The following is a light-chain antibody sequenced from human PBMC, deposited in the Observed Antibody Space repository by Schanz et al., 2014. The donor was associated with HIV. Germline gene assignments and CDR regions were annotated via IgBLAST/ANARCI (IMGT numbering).Light chain of an antibody. V-gene: IGLV2-8*01. CDR3: CSYTSSSPVV. CDR1: SSDVGAYNY. Sequence: QSALTQPPSASGSPGQSVTISCTGTSSDVGAYNYVSWYQHHPGKAPKLIIYEVNKWPSGVPGRFSGSKSGNTASLTISGLQAEDEADYYCCSYTSSSPVVFGGGTKLTVL. J-gene: IGLJ2*01. CDR2: EVN.